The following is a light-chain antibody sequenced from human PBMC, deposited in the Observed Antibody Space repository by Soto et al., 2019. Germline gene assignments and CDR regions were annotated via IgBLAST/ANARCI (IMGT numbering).Light chain of an antibody. CDR1: QSVSSN. J-gene: IGKJ5*01. Sequence: EIVMTQSPATLSVSPGERATPSCRAGQSVSSNLAWYQQKPGQAPRLLIYGASTRVAGIPARFSGSGSGTEFTLTISGLQSEDFAVYYCQQYDNWPPITFGQGTRLEIK. CDR2: GAS. V-gene: IGKV3-15*01. CDR3: QQYDNWPPIT.